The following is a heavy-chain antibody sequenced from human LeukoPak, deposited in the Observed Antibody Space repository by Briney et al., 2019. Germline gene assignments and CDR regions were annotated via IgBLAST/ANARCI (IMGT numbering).Heavy chain of an antibody. D-gene: IGHD2-15*01. V-gene: IGHV3-30-3*01. Sequence: GRSLRLSCAASGFTFNSYAMHWVRLAPGKGLEWVALMSFDGTNEYYADSVKGRFTISRDYSKNTLYLQMNSLRGEDTAVYYCARSATPYSSGWQTSYWGQGTRVTVSS. J-gene: IGHJ4*02. CDR1: GFTFNSYA. CDR3: ARSATPYSSGWQTSY. CDR2: MSFDGTNE.